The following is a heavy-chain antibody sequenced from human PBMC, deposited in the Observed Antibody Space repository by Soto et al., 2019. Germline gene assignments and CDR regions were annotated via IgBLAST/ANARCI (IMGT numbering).Heavy chain of an antibody. CDR1: GGTFSSYA. D-gene: IGHD3-22*01. V-gene: IGHV1-69*01. CDR3: ARDGSGYRSRASPMDV. J-gene: IGHJ6*02. Sequence: QVQLVQSGAEVKKPGSSVKVSCKASGGTFSSYAISWVRQAPGQGLEWMGGIIPIFGTANYAQKFQGRVTNTADESTSTAYMELSSLRSEDTAVYYCARDGSGYRSRASPMDVWGQGTTVTVSS. CDR2: IIPIFGTA.